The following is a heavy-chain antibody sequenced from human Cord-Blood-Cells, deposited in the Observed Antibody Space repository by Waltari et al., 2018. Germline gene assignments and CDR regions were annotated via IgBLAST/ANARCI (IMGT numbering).Heavy chain of an antibody. CDR1: GRSFIGYY. Sequence: QVQLQQWGAGLLKPSETLSLTCAVYGRSFIGYYWSWIRQPPGKGLEWIGEINHSGSTNYHPSPKSRVTISVDTSKNQFSLKLSSVTAADTAVYYCARSKSGGYCSSTSCYSLDYWGQGTLVTVSS. J-gene: IGHJ4*02. CDR2: INHSGST. CDR3: ARSKSGGYCSSTSCYSLDY. V-gene: IGHV4-34*01. D-gene: IGHD2-2*03.